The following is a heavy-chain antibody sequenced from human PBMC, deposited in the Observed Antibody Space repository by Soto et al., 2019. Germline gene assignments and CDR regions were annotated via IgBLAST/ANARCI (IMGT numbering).Heavy chain of an antibody. CDR2: ISAYNGNT. CDR1: GYTFSGYF. J-gene: IGHJ6*02. Sequence: XSVKVSCKASGYTFSGYFITWVRQAPGQGLEWMGWISAYNGNTNFAQKLQGRVAMTTDTSTSTAYMELRSLRSDDTAVYYCARQNYYSGMDVWGQGTTVTVSS. CDR3: ARQNYYSGMDV. V-gene: IGHV1-18*01.